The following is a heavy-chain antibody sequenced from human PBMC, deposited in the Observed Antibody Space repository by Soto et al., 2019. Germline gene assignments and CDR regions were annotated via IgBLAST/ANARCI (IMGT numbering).Heavy chain of an antibody. Sequence: PGGSLRLSCAASGFTFSNAWMSCVRQAPGKGLEWVGRIKSKTDGGTTDYAAPVKGRFTISRDDSKNTLYLQMNSLKTEDTAVNYCTAFDSWSGLPYYYYYGMDVWGQGTTVTVSS. CDR1: GFTFSNAW. J-gene: IGHJ6*02. CDR2: IKSKTDGGTT. D-gene: IGHD3-3*01. CDR3: TAFDSWSGLPYYYYYGMDV. V-gene: IGHV3-15*01.